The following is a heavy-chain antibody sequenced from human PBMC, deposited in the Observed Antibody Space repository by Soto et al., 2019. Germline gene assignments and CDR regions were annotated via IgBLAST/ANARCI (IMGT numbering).Heavy chain of an antibody. CDR2: INPSSGNT. J-gene: IGHJ5*02. CDR3: ARVTTTFVWFDP. V-gene: IGHV1-8*01. D-gene: IGHD3-22*01. Sequence: ASVKVSCKASGYTFNSYDINWVRQATGQGLEWMGWINPSSGNTGYAQEFQGRVTIARDTSISTAYMELSSLTSEDTAVYYCARVTTTFVWFDPWGQGTLVTVSS. CDR1: GYTFNSYD.